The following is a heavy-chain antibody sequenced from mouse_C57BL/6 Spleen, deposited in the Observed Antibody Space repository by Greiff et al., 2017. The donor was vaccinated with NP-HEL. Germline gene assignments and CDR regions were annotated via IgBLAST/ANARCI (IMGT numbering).Heavy chain of an antibody. Sequence: VQLQQSGAELVKPGASVKLSCTASGFNIKDYYMHWVKQRTEQGLEWIGRIDPEDGDTKYAPKFQGKATITADTSSNTAYLQLSSLTSEDTAVYYCARSGIYYCGSSSYYFDDWGKGTTLTVSS. CDR1: GFNIKDYY. V-gene: IGHV14-2*01. D-gene: IGHD1-1*01. CDR2: IDPEDGDT. J-gene: IGHJ2*01. CDR3: ARSGIYYCGSSSYYFDD.